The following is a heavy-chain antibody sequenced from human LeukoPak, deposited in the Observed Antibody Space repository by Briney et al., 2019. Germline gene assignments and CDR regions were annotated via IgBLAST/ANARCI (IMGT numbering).Heavy chain of an antibody. V-gene: IGHV4-34*01. CDR1: GGSFSGYY. CDR2: INHSGST. D-gene: IGHD2-2*01. CDR3: ARGRPGPYTVPVMDV. J-gene: IGHJ6*04. Sequence: PSETLSLTCAVDGGSFSGYYWSWIRQPPGKGLEWIGEINHSGSTNYNPSLKSRVTISVDTSKNQFSLKLSSVTAADTAVYFCARGRPGPYTVPVMDVWGKGTTVTVSS.